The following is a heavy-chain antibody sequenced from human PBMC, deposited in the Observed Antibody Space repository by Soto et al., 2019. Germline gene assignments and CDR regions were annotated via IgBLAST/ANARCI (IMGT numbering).Heavy chain of an antibody. Sequence: ASVKVSCKASGYTFTSYGISWVRQAPGQGLEWMGWISAYNGNTNYAQKFQGRVTITRDTSASAAYMELSSLSSEDTAVYYCARAGAVVADFDYGGQGTLVTVSP. CDR3: ARAGAVVADFDY. CDR2: ISAYNGNT. CDR1: GYTFTSYG. D-gene: IGHD3-22*01. J-gene: IGHJ4*02. V-gene: IGHV1-18*01.